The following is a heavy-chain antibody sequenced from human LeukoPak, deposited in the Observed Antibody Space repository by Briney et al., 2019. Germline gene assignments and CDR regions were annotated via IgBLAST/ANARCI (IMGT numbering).Heavy chain of an antibody. CDR3: ARENRGSYREFDY. J-gene: IGHJ4*02. D-gene: IGHD1-26*01. CDR1: GGSISSYY. CDR2: IYTSGST. V-gene: IGHV4-4*07. Sequence: PSETLSLTGTVSGGSISSYYWSWLRQPAGKGRKWIGRIYTSGSTNYNASLKSRVSMSVDTSKNQFSLKLSSVTAADTAVFYCARENRGSYREFDYWRQGTLVTVS.